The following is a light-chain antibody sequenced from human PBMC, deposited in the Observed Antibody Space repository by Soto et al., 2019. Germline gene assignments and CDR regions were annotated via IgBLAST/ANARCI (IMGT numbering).Light chain of an antibody. J-gene: IGKJ4*01. CDR2: DAS. Sequence: DIVLTQSPATLSLSPGERATLSCRASQSVSSYLAWYQQKPGQAPRLLIYDASNRATGIPARFSGSGSGTDFTLTISSLEPEDFAVYYCQQRSNWPPLTCGGGTKVAIK. CDR1: QSVSSY. CDR3: QQRSNWPPLT. V-gene: IGKV3-11*01.